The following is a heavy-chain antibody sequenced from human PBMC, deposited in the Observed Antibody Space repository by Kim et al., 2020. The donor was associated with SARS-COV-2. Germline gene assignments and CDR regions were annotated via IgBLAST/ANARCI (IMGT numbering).Heavy chain of an antibody. CDR3: ARGKYYYGSGSYCHFDY. D-gene: IGHD3-10*01. Sequence: LKNRVTISVDTSKNQFSLKLSSVTAADTAVYYCARGKYYYGSGSYCHFDYWGQGTLVTVSS. V-gene: IGHV4-34*01. J-gene: IGHJ4*02.